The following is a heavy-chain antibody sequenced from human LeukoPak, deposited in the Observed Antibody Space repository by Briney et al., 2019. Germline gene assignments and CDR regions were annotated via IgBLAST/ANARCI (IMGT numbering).Heavy chain of an antibody. V-gene: IGHV4-59*08. CDR3: ARHTYYGSGSPDAFDI. Sequence: SETLSLTCTVSGGSISSYYWSWIRQPPGKGLEWIGYIYYSGSTNYNPSLKSRVTISVDASKNQFSLKLSSVTAADTAVYYCARHTYYGSGSPDAFDIWGQGTMVTVSS. D-gene: IGHD3-10*01. CDR2: IYYSGST. J-gene: IGHJ3*02. CDR1: GGSISSYY.